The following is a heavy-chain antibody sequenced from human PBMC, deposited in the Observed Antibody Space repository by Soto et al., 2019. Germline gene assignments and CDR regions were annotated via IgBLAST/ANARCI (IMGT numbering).Heavy chain of an antibody. CDR2: IYYSGRT. CDR3: ARANYDRSGCHFDP. CDR1: GGSISGGDYY. D-gene: IGHD3-22*01. V-gene: IGHV4-30-4*01. J-gene: IGHJ5*02. Sequence: SETLSLTCTFSGGSISGGDYYWSWIRQSPENGLGWIGYIYYSGRTYYNPSLQSRLVISVDTSKNQFSLKLSSVTAADTAVYYCARANYDRSGCHFDPWGQGTLLTVSS.